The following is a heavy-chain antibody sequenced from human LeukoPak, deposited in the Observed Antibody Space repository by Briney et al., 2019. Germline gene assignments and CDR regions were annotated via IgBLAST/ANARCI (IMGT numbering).Heavy chain of an antibody. J-gene: IGHJ6*03. Sequence: SETLSLTCTVSGGSISSYFWSWIRQPPGKGLEWIGYMYYSGSSNYKPSLKSRVTISVDTSKNQFSLKLSSVTAADTAVYYCARLAKYYYGSGSPRSPYYYYYYMDVWGKGTTVTISS. CDR3: ARLAKYYYGSGSPRSPYYYYYYMDV. CDR2: MYYSGSS. CDR1: GGSISSYF. V-gene: IGHV4-59*12. D-gene: IGHD3-10*01.